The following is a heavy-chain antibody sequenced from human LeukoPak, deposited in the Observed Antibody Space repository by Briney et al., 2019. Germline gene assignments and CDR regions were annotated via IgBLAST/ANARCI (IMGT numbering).Heavy chain of an antibody. D-gene: IGHD1-26*01. CDR3: AKDASGSYSPDY. CDR2: ISGSGGST. CDR1: GFTFSSYA. J-gene: IGHJ4*01. V-gene: IGHV3-23*01. Sequence: GGSLRLACAASGFTFSSYAMNWVRQAPGKGLEWVSVISGSGGSTYYADSVKGRFTISRDNSKNTLYLQMNSLRAEDTALYYCAKDASGSYSPDYWGQGTLVTVSA.